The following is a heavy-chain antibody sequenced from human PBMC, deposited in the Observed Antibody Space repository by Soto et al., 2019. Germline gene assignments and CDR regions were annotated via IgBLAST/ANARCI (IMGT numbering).Heavy chain of an antibody. D-gene: IGHD4-17*01. V-gene: IGHV4-4*02. CDR1: GGSINNTNW. CDR2: IYHSGST. Sequence: SETLSLTCAVSGGSINNTNWWSWVRQPPGKGLEWIGEIYHSGSTNYNPSLKSRVTISVDKSKNQFSLKLSSVTAADTAVYYCARVWTTVTNWFDPWGQGTLVTVSS. J-gene: IGHJ5*02. CDR3: ARVWTTVTNWFDP.